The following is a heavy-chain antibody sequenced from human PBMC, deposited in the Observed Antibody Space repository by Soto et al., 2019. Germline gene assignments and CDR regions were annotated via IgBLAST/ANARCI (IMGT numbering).Heavy chain of an antibody. D-gene: IGHD3-22*01. CDR3: ATKRGGDSSGYYFFPFDY. V-gene: IGHV3-23*01. Sequence: EVQMLESGGGLVQPGGSLRLSCAVSGLTFDTYAMSWVRQAPGKGLEWVSTISGSGGSTYYADSVKGRFTISRDNSKNTLYLQMNSLRAEDTAVYYCATKRGGDSSGYYFFPFDYWGQGTLVTVSS. J-gene: IGHJ4*02. CDR1: GLTFDTYA. CDR2: ISGSGGST.